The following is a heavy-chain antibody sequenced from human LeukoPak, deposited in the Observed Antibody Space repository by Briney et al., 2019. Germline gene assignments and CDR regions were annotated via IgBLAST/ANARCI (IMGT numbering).Heavy chain of an antibody. CDR1: GYTFTSYA. CDR3: ARDRGLRIAAAGIGDY. D-gene: IGHD6-13*01. CDR2: INTNTGNP. Sequence: ASAKVSCKASGYTFTSYAMNWVRQAPGQGLEWMGWINTNTGNPTYAQGFTGRFVFSLDTSVSTAYLQISSLRAEDTAVYYCARDRGLRIAAAGIGDYWGQGTLVTVSS. V-gene: IGHV7-4-1*02. J-gene: IGHJ4*02.